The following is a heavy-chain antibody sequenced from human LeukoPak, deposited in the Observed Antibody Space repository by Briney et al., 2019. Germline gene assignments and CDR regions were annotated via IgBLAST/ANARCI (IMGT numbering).Heavy chain of an antibody. Sequence: GGSLRLSCVASGFTFSNNAMSWVRQAPGKGPEWVSAISGSSGTTDYADSVKGRFTISRDNSKNTLYLQMNSLRAEDTAVYYCANKRESSSEYWGQGTLVTVSS. J-gene: IGHJ4*02. D-gene: IGHD6-6*01. CDR3: ANKRESSSEY. CDR2: ISGSSGTT. V-gene: IGHV3-23*01. CDR1: GFTFSNNA.